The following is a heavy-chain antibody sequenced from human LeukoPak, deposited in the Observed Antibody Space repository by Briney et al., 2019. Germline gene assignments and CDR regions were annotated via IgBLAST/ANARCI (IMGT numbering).Heavy chain of an antibody. V-gene: IGHV4-59*12. CDR1: GGSISSYY. D-gene: IGHD5-12*01. CDR3: ARAGIVATSPLRWFDP. CDR2: IYYSGNT. J-gene: IGHJ5*02. Sequence: SETLSLTCTVSGGSISSYYWSWIRQPPGKGLEWIGYIYYSGNTNYNPSLKSRVTISVDTSKNQFSLKLSSVTAADTAVYYCARAGIVATSPLRWFDPWGQGTLVTVSS.